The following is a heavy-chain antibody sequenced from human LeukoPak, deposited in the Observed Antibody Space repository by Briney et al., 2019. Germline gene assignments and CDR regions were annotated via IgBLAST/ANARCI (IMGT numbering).Heavy chain of an antibody. CDR2: INPGGSSI. Sequence: GGPQTLFCDAWIFTLYLFHMLGLPDVPGKTLVCVERINPGGSSITYAGSVKGRFTISRDNAKNTLYLQMDSLRAEDTGVYYCARSNQADDYWGEGTLVTVSS. CDR1: IFTLYLFH. D-gene: IGHD1-14*01. V-gene: IGHV3-74*01. J-gene: IGHJ4*02. CDR3: ARSNQADDY.